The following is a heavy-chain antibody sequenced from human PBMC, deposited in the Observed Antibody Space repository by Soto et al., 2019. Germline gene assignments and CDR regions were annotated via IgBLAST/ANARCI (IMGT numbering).Heavy chain of an antibody. CDR2: IGIGSSTK. Sequence: GSLRLSCAASGFTFRNYGMNWVRQAPGKGLEWVAYIGIGSSTKYYADSVKGRFTISRDNAKNSLYLQMNSLRAEDTAVYYWARDQLYYNDISGRPLNAFDVWGQGTMVTVSS. J-gene: IGHJ3*01. V-gene: IGHV3-48*01. CDR3: ARDQLYYNDISGRPLNAFDV. D-gene: IGHD3-22*01. CDR1: GFTFRNYG.